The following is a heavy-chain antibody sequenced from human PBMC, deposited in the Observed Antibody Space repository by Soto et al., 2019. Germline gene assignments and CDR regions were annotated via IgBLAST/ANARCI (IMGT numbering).Heavy chain of an antibody. Sequence: EVQLVESGGGLVKPGGSLRLSCATSGFTFSGYTMDWVRQAPGKGLEWVSSISDSGDFIYYADSVKGRFTISRDNAKNSLFLQMSSLRAEDTAVYYCAGVRVPYWGQGTLVTVSS. CDR2: ISDSGDFI. CDR3: AGVRVPY. J-gene: IGHJ4*02. V-gene: IGHV3-21*03. D-gene: IGHD3-10*01. CDR1: GFTFSGYT.